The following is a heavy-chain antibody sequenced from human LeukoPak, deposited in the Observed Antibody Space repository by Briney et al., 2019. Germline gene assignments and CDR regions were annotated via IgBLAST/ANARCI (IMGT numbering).Heavy chain of an antibody. Sequence: ASVKVSCTASGFVFTSYGFTWVRQAPGQGLEWMGWISANDGKIHYSERHQGRVTMTTDTVTSTAYMELRSLRSDDTAVYFCARATLSDYYFNYWGQGTLVTVSS. J-gene: IGHJ4*02. CDR1: GFVFTSYG. V-gene: IGHV1-18*01. CDR3: ARATLSDYYFNY. CDR2: ISANDGKI.